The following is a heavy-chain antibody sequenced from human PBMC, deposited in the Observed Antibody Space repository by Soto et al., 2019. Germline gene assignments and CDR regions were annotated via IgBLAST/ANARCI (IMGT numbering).Heavy chain of an antibody. J-gene: IGHJ4*02. Sequence: QVQLQESGPGLVKPSQTLSLTCTVSGGSINSGGYCWSWIRQHPGKGLDWIGCISYGGSTSYNPSRKSRVTISVDTSKNQFSLKLTSVTAADTAVYYCSRGILVGGQGARITVSS. CDR2: ISYGGST. D-gene: IGHD5-18*01. CDR3: SRGILV. V-gene: IGHV4-31*03. CDR1: GGSINSGGYC.